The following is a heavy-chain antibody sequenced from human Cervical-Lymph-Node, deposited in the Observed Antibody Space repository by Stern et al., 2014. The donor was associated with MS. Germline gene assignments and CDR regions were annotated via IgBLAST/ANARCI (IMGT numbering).Heavy chain of an antibody. J-gene: IGHJ6*02. CDR1: GGSIGGFY. CDR3: ARDPRGDYGMDV. CDR2: IDHSGNS. Sequence: VQLVESGPGLVKSSETLSLTCTVSGGSIGGFYWNWIRQPPGEGMAWVGYIDHSGNSNYHPSLKSRVNISVDSSKNHFSLKLTSVTAADTAVYYCARDPRGDYGMDVWVHGTTVTFSS. D-gene: IGHD3-10*01. V-gene: IGHV4-59*01.